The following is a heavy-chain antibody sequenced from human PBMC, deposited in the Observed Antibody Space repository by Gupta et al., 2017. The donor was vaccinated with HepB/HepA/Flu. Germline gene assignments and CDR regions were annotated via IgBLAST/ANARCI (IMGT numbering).Heavy chain of an antibody. Sequence: QVQLQQWGAGLLKPSETLSLTCAVYGGSFSGYYWTWIRQPPGKGLEWIGEINDIGSTNYNPSLKSRVTISIDTSKTQFSLKLTYVTAADTAVYYCAREGPLASAVPLDYWGQGTLVIVSS. D-gene: IGHD6-13*01. CDR1: GGSFSGYY. CDR3: AREGPLASAVPLDY. CDR2: INDIGST. V-gene: IGHV4-34*02. J-gene: IGHJ4*02.